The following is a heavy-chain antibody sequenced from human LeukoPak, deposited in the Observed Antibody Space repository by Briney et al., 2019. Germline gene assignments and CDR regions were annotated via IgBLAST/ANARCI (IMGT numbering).Heavy chain of an antibody. Sequence: PGGSLRLSCAASGFTFSSYAMHWVRQAPGKGLEYVSAISSNGGSTYYANSVKGRFTISRDNSKNTLYLQMGSLRAEDMAVYYCARGTYSSGWYMPEWGQGTLVTVSS. CDR1: GFTFSSYA. J-gene: IGHJ4*02. V-gene: IGHV3-64*01. D-gene: IGHD6-19*01. CDR2: ISSNGGST. CDR3: ARGTYSSGWYMPE.